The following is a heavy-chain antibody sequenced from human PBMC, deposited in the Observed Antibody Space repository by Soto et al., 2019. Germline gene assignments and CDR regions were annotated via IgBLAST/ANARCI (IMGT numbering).Heavy chain of an antibody. CDR1: GGSISNYY. J-gene: IGHJ5*02. CDR3: ASLKLGYSTFDP. D-gene: IGHD5-18*01. CDR2: IYSSGST. Sequence: SETLSLTCTVSGGSISNYYWNWIRQSPGKGLEWIGYIYSSGSTHYNPSLQNRVTISIDTSKNQVSLKVNSVTAADTAVYYCASLKLGYSTFDPWGQGTLVTVSS. V-gene: IGHV4-59*01.